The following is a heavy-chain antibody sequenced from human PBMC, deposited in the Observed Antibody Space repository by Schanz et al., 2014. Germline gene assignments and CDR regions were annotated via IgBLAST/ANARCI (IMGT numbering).Heavy chain of an antibody. J-gene: IGHJ6*02. V-gene: IGHV4-30-4*07. CDR2: IFFRGST. Sequence: QVQLQESGPGLVKPSQTLSLTCAVSGGSISSGGYSWSWIRQPPGKGLEWIGYIFFRGSTYYNPSLKSRVTISIDTSKNQFSLRLTSVTAADTAVYYCYGMDVWDQGTTVTVSS. CDR1: GGSISSGGYS. CDR3: YGMDV.